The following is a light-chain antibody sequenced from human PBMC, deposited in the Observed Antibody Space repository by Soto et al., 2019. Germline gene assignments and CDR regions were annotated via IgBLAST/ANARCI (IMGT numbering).Light chain of an antibody. V-gene: IGKV3-20*01. Sequence: EIVMTQSPATLSLSPGERATLSCRASQSVGKYLVWYQQKPGQAPRLLIYDASNRATGIPARFSGSGSGTEFTLTISRLEPEDFAVYYCQQYGSSPLTFGGGTKVDIK. CDR2: DAS. J-gene: IGKJ4*01. CDR3: QQYGSSPLT. CDR1: QSVGKY.